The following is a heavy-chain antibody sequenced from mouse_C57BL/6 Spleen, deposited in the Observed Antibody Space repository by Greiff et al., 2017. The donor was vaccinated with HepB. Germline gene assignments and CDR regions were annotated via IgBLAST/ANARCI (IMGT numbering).Heavy chain of an antibody. D-gene: IGHD1-1*01. Sequence: EVQLQQSGPELVKPGASVKISCKASGYSFTDYNMNWVKQSNGKSLEWIGVINPNYGTTSYNQKFKGKATLTVDQSSSTAYMQLNSLTSEDSAVYYCAGEVTTVVATRAMDYWGQGTSVTVSS. CDR2: INPNYGTT. J-gene: IGHJ4*01. CDR3: AGEVTTVVATRAMDY. CDR1: GYSFTDYN. V-gene: IGHV1-39*01.